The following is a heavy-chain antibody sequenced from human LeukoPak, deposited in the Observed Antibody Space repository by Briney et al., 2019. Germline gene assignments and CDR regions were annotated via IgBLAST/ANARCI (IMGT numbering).Heavy chain of an antibody. CDR2: ISSSSTYI. Sequence: GGSLRLSCAASGFTFSSYSMNWVRQAPGKGLEWVSSISSSSTYIYYADSVKGRFTISRDNAKNSLYLQMNSLRAEDTAVYYCARARSNYIIFDYWGQGTLVTVSS. CDR3: ARARSNYIIFDY. CDR1: GFTFSSYS. J-gene: IGHJ4*02. V-gene: IGHV3-21*04. D-gene: IGHD4-11*01.